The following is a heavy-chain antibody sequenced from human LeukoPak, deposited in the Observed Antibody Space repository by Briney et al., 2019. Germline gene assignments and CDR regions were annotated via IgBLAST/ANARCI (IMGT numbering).Heavy chain of an antibody. CDR1: GGSISSGGYS. V-gene: IGHV4-30-2*01. D-gene: IGHD6-19*01. CDR2: IYHSGST. CDR3: ARGGGIAVAGYYFDY. Sequence: SGTLSLTCAVSGGSISSGGYSWSWIRQPPGKGLEWIGYIYHSGSTYYNPSLKSRVTISVDRSKNQFSLKLSSVTAADTAVYYCARGGGIAVAGYYFDYWGQGTLATVSS. J-gene: IGHJ4*02.